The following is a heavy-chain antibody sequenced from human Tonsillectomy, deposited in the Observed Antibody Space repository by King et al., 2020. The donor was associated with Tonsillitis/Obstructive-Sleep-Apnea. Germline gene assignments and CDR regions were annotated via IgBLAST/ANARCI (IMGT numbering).Heavy chain of an antibody. Sequence: VQLQESGPGLVKPSQTLSLTCTVSGGSISSGSYYWSWIRQHPGKGLEWIGYIFYSGSTYSNPSLKSRVTISVDTSKNQFSLKLTSVTAADTAVYYCARATSYSNYDYWGQGTLVTVSS. CDR2: IFYSGST. CDR1: GGSISSGSYY. J-gene: IGHJ4*02. D-gene: IGHD4-11*01. V-gene: IGHV4-31*03. CDR3: ARATSYSNYDY.